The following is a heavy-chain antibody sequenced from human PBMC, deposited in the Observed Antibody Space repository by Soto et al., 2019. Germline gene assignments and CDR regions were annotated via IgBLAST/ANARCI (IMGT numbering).Heavy chain of an antibody. D-gene: IGHD6-19*01. J-gene: IGHJ4*02. CDR2: ISGSGGST. CDR1: GFTFSSYA. Sequence: PGGSLSLSCAASGFTFSSYAMSWVRQAPGKGLEWVSAISGSGGSTYYADSVKGRFTISRDNSKNTLYLQMNSLRAEDTAVYYCAKLNQWLERLDYWGQGTLVTVSS. CDR3: AKLNQWLERLDY. V-gene: IGHV3-23*01.